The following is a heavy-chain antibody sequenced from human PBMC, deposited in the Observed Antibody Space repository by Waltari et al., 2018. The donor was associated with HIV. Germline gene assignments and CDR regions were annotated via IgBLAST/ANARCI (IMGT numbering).Heavy chain of an antibody. J-gene: IGHJ6*02. CDR3: VRGPNWQLGGLDV. CDR1: NASFDSYY. V-gene: IGHV4-34*02. D-gene: IGHD1-1*01. Sequence: QVQLKQWGAGLVKPSGTLSVTCAVYNASFDSYYWTWVRQAPGKGLEWIGAVKYEGQRFCDPSLESRASAFLDASKRQFSLRLTSATAADTAVYFCVRGPNWQLGGLDVWGRGTTVIVSS. CDR2: VKYEGQR.